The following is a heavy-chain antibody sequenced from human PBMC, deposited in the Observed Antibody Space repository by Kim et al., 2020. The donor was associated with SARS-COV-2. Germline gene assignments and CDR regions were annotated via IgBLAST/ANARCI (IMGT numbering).Heavy chain of an antibody. J-gene: IGHJ6*03. Sequence: GESLKISCKGSGYSFTSYWIGWVRQMPGKGLESMGIIYPGDSDTRYSPSFPGQVTISADKSISTAYLQWSSLKASDTAMYYCARFLSGYDYYYYYYMDVWGKGTTVTVSS. D-gene: IGHD5-12*01. CDR2: IYPGDSDT. CDR1: GYSFTSYW. V-gene: IGHV5-51*01. CDR3: ARFLSGYDYYYYYYMDV.